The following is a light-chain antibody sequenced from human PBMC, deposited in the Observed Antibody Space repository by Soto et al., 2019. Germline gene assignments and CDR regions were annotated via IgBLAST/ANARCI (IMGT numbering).Light chain of an antibody. CDR1: QSVSSSY. CDR2: GAS. CDR3: HQYDSSPFT. Sequence: EIVLTQSPGTLSLSPGERATLSCRASQSVSSSYLAWYQQKPGQAPRLLIYGASSRATGIPDRFSGSGAGRDFTLTISRLEPEDFAVYYCHQYDSSPFTLGGGTKVEIK. V-gene: IGKV3-20*01. J-gene: IGKJ4*01.